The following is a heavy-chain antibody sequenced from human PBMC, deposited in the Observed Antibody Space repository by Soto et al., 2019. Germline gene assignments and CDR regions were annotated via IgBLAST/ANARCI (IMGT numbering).Heavy chain of an antibody. Sequence: PGGSLRLSCAASGFTFSNYAMSCVRQAPGKGLEWVAAITGSGDGTYYADFVKGRFTISRDNSKNTMYLQMNSLKAEDTAVYYCANIPSAHYYENSGHYFPAHWGQGALVTVSS. J-gene: IGHJ4*02. CDR2: ITGSGDGT. V-gene: IGHV3-23*01. D-gene: IGHD3-22*01. CDR1: GFTFSNYA. CDR3: ANIPSAHYYENSGHYFPAH.